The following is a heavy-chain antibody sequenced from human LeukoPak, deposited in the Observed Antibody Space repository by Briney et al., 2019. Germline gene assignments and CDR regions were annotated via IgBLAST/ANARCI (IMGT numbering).Heavy chain of an antibody. CDR2: IYYSGST. Sequence: PSETLSLTCTVSGGSISSYYWSWIRQPPGKGLEWIGYIYYSGSTNYNPSLKSRVTISVDTSKNQFSLKLSSVTAADTAVYYCATRAMIVDTLGWFDPWGQGTLVTVSS. V-gene: IGHV4-59*12. D-gene: IGHD3-22*01. J-gene: IGHJ5*02. CDR1: GGSISSYY. CDR3: ATRAMIVDTLGWFDP.